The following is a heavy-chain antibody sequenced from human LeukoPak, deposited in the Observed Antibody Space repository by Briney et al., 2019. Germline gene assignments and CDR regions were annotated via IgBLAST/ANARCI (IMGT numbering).Heavy chain of an antibody. CDR1: GFNFRNYR. V-gene: IGHV3-74*01. J-gene: IGHJ4*02. D-gene: IGHD1-1*01. CDR2: INSDGSST. CDR3: ATDEAATGRLDY. Sequence: GGSLRLSCAASGFNFRNYRMHWVRQAPGKGLVWVSRINSDGSSTSYADSVKGRFTISRDNAENTLYLQINSLRAEDTAVYYCATDEAATGRLDYWGQGTLVTDSS.